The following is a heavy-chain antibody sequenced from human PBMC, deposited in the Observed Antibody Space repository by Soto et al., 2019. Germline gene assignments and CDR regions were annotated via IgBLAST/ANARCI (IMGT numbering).Heavy chain of an antibody. V-gene: IGHV3-74*01. CDR3: ARVGITMVRGVIIDYYYYGMDV. D-gene: IGHD3-10*01. CDR2: INSDGSST. Sequence: PGGSLRLSCAASGFTFSSYWMHWVRQAPGKGLVWVSRINSDGSSTSYADSVKGRFTISRDNAKNTLYLQMNSLRAEDTAVYYCARVGITMVRGVIIDYYYYGMDVWGQGTTVTVSS. CDR1: GFTFSSYW. J-gene: IGHJ6*02.